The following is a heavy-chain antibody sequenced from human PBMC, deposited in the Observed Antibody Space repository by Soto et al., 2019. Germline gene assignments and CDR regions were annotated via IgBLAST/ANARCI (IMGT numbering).Heavy chain of an antibody. V-gene: IGHV4-39*01. J-gene: IGHJ5*02. CDR2: IYYSGST. D-gene: IGHD6-19*01. CDR1: GGSINSSSYF. Sequence: ETLSLTCSVSGGSINSSSYFWGWVRQPPGKGLEWIGSIYYSGSTYYNPSLRSRVTISVDTSKNQFSLKLSSVTAADTAVFYCARHYSSGSRNWFDPWGQGTLVTVSS. CDR3: ARHYSSGSRNWFDP.